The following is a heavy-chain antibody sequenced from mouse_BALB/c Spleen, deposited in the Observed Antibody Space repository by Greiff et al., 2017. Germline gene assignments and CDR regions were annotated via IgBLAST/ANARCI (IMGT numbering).Heavy chain of an antibody. D-gene: IGHD2-1*01. CDR2: INPSSGYT. Sequence: VKLMESAAELARPGASVKMSCKASGYTFTSYTMHWVKQRPGQGLEWIGYINPSSGYTEYNQKFKDKTTLTADKSSSTAYMQLSSLTSEDSAVYYCARVYGNWFAYWGQGTLVTVSA. J-gene: IGHJ3*01. CDR3: ARVYGNWFAY. V-gene: IGHV1-4*02. CDR1: GYTFTSYT.